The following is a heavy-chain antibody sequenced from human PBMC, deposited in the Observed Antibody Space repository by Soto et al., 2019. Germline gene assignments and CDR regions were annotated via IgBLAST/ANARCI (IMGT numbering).Heavy chain of an antibody. J-gene: IGHJ5*02. Sequence: PSETLSLTCTVSGGSISSYYWSWIRQPPGKGLEWIGYIYYSGSTNYNPSLKSRVTISVDTSKNQFSLKLSSVTAADTAVYYCARDFGGNWFDPWGQGTLVTVS. CDR2: IYYSGST. V-gene: IGHV4-59*01. CDR3: ARDFGGNWFDP. D-gene: IGHD3-16*01. CDR1: GGSISSYY.